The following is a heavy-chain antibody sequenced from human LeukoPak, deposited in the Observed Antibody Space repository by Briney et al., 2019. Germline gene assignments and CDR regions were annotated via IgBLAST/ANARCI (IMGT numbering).Heavy chain of an antibody. J-gene: IGHJ6*03. Sequence: GGSLRLSCTASGFSFSDYSMNWVRQAPGKGLEWVSSISRGSRHVYHADSLEGRFTISRDDAKNTLYMQMNSLRAEDTAVYYCAKSGDYYYYYYMDVWGKGTTVTVSS. V-gene: IGHV3-21*04. D-gene: IGHD2-15*01. CDR1: GFSFSDYS. CDR3: AKSGDYYYYYYMDV. CDR2: ISRGSRHV.